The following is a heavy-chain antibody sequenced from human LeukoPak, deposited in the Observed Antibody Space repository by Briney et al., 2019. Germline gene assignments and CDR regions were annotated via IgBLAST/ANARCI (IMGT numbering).Heavy chain of an antibody. CDR1: GGSISSYY. CDR3: ARLLVSEYCSSTSCYSGPHFDY. V-gene: IGHV4-59*08. Sequence: SETLSLTCTVSGGSISSYYWSWIRQPPGKGLEWIGYIYYSGSTNYNPSLKSRVTISVDTSKNQFSLKLSSVTAADTAVYYCARLLVSEYCSSTSCYSGPHFDYWGQGTLATVSS. CDR2: IYYSGST. J-gene: IGHJ4*02. D-gene: IGHD2-2*01.